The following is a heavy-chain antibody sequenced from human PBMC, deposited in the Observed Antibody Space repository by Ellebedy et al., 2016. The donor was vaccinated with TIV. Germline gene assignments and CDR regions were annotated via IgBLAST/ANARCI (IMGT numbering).Heavy chain of an antibody. D-gene: IGHD2-2*01. CDR1: GYTFTNYH. Sequence: ASVKVSXKASGYTFTNYHMHWVRQAPGQGLEWMGWINSSGGTMYAQKFQGRVTMTRDTSISTAYMELSSLRSDDTAVYYCARLVIGLDLWGQGTPVTVSS. J-gene: IGHJ5*02. CDR3: ARLVIGLDL. CDR2: INSSGGT. V-gene: IGHV1-2*02.